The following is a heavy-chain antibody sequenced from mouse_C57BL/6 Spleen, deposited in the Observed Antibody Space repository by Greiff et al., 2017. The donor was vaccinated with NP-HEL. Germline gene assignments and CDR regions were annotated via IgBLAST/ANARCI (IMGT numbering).Heavy chain of an antibody. Sequence: EVQLVESGGGLVQPKGSLKLSCAASGFSFNTYAMNWVRQAPGKGLEWVARIRSKSNNYATYYADSVKDRFTISRDDSESMLYLQMNNLKTEDTAMYYCVRLDGYDDPPYAMDYWGQGTSVTVSS. V-gene: IGHV10-1*01. J-gene: IGHJ4*01. D-gene: IGHD2-2*01. CDR2: IRSKSNNYAT. CDR3: VRLDGYDDPPYAMDY. CDR1: GFSFNTYA.